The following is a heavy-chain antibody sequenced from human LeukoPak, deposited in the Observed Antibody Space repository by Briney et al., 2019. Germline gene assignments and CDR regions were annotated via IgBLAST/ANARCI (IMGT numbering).Heavy chain of an antibody. CDR1: GYIFTDYY. Sequence: ASVKVSCKASGYIFTDYYMHWVRQAPGQGLEWMGWINPNSGDTNYAQKFQGRVTMTRDTSITTVYMELSRLRSDDTAVYFCASGWSITGWYNNWFDPWGQGTLVTVSS. D-gene: IGHD6-19*01. CDR3: ASGWSITGWYNNWFDP. J-gene: IGHJ5*02. V-gene: IGHV1-2*02. CDR2: INPNSGDT.